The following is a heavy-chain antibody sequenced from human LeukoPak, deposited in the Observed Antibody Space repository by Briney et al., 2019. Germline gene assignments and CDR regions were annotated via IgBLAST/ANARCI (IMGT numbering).Heavy chain of an antibody. CDR2: LFTGGGRT. D-gene: IGHD3-10*01. V-gene: IGHV3-23*01. J-gene: IGHJ4*02. CDR1: GFTFNNYL. Sequence: PGGSPRLSYAASGFTFNNYLMSWVRQAPGKGLEWVSVLFTGGGRTLYADSVKGRFTISGDTSRTTLYLQMNGLRAEDTAVYYCAKECDYSPGHKFDLWGQGTLVTVSS. CDR3: AKECDYSPGHKFDL.